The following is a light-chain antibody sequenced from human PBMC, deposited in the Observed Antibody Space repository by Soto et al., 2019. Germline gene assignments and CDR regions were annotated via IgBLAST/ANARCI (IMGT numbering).Light chain of an antibody. CDR1: SSNIGTNS. J-gene: IGLJ3*02. Sequence: SVLTQPPSASGTPGQRVTISCSGSSSNIGTNSVHWYQQLPGTAPKLLISHDDQRPSGVPDRFSGSKSGTSASLAISGLRSEDEADYFCAAWDDSFWVFGGGTKLTVL. V-gene: IGLV1-44*01. CDR2: HDD. CDR3: AAWDDSFWV.